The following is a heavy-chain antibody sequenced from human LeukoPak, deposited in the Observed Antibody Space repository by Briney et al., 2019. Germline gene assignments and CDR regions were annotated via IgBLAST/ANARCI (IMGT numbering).Heavy chain of an antibody. V-gene: IGHV3-48*03. CDR3: ARRRYYYDSSGYYYVGFDP. Sequence: QSGGSLRLSCKGSEFTLSNYEMTWVRQAPGKGLEWVSYASSSVGAVFYADSVKGRFTTSRDNAKNSLYLQMNSLRAEDTAVYYCARRRYYYDSSGYYYVGFDPWGQGTLVTFSS. J-gene: IGHJ5*02. CDR1: EFTLSNYE. CDR2: ASSSVGAV. D-gene: IGHD3-22*01.